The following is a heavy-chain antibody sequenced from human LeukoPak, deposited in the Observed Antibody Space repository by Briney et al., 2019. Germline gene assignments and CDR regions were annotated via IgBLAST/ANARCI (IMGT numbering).Heavy chain of an antibody. CDR2: INIGGTNT. Sequence: GGSLRLSCAASGFTFNDYYMSWIREAPGKGLEWLSYINIGGTNTHYADSVKGRFTISRDNAKKSLYLEMNNLRAEDTAVYYCATDGAGFDTWGQGVLVTVSS. CDR1: GFTFNDYY. V-gene: IGHV3-11*01. CDR3: ATDGAGFDT. J-gene: IGHJ5*02.